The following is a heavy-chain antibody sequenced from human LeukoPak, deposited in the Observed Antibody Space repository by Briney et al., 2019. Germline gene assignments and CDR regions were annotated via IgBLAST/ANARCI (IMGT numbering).Heavy chain of an antibody. J-gene: IGHJ4*02. D-gene: IGHD6-13*01. V-gene: IGHV3-23*01. Sequence: PGVSLRLSCAASGFTFSSYAMSWVRQAPGKGLEWVSAISGSGGSTYYADSVKGRFTISSDNSKNTLYLQMNSLRAENTAVYYCAKGYSSSWRANIDYWGQGTLVTVSS. CDR2: ISGSGGST. CDR1: GFTFSSYA. CDR3: AKGYSSSWRANIDY.